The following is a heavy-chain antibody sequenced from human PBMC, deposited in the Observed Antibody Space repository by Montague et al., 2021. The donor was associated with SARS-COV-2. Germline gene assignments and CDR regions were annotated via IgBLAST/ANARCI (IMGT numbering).Heavy chain of an antibody. CDR1: GGSISSSSYY. D-gene: IGHD3-22*01. CDR2: IYHSGST. Sequence: SETLSLTCTVSGGSISSSSYYWGWIRQPPGKGLEWIGSIYHSGSTYYNPSLKSRVTISVDTSKNQFSLKLSSVTAADTAVYYCARDIATMIVVVTEVGSWFDPWGQGTLVTVSS. CDR3: ARDIATMIVVVTEVGSWFDP. V-gene: IGHV4-39*07. J-gene: IGHJ5*02.